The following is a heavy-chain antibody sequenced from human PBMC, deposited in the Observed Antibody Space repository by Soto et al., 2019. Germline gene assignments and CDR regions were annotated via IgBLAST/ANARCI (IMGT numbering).Heavy chain of an antibody. V-gene: IGHV3-23*01. CDR3: VRGGRFSSSIGDY. CDR2: IRSNGEAT. Sequence: GGSLRLSCEASGFTFSYSAMSWVRQAPGKGLDWVASIRSNGEATYYADSVKGRFTISRDNSQSTLYLQMNSLRPEDTALYYCVRGGRFSSSIGDYWGQGSLVTVSS. J-gene: IGHJ4*02. D-gene: IGHD6-13*01. CDR1: GFTFSYSA.